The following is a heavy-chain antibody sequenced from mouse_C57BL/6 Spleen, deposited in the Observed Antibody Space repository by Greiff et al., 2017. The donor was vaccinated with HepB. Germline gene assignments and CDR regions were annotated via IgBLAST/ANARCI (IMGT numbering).Heavy chain of an antibody. CDR1: GFTFSDAW. CDR3: TRRIYYDYAQFAY. J-gene: IGHJ3*01. CDR2: IRNKANNHAT. V-gene: IGHV6-6*01. Sequence: EVKVVESGGGLVQPGGSMKLSCAASGFTFSDAWMDWVRQSPEKGLEWVAEIRNKANNHATYYAESVKGRFTISRDDSKSSVYLQMNSLRAEDTGIYYCTRRIYYDYAQFAYWGQGTLVTVSA. D-gene: IGHD2-4*01.